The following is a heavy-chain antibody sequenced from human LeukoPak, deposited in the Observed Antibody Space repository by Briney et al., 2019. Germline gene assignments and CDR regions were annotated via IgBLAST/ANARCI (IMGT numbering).Heavy chain of an antibody. CDR1: GFSISSYE. V-gene: IGHV3-48*03. D-gene: IGHD1-7*01. J-gene: IGHJ6*03. CDR2: ISSSGSTI. CDR3: ARVELAPYYYYMDV. Sequence: GGSLRLSCAASGFSISSYEMNWVRQAPGKGLEWVSYISSSGSTIYYADSVKGRVTISRDNSKNSLYLQMNSLRAEDTAVYYCARVELAPYYYYMDVWGKGTTVTVSS.